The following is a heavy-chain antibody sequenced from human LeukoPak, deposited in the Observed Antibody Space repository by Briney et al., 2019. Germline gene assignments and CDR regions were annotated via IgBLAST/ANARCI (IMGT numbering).Heavy chain of an antibody. D-gene: IGHD5-24*01. J-gene: IGHJ4*02. CDR3: ARLDLPATRFDY. Sequence: PGGSLRLSCAASGFTFDDYGISSVRHAPGKGLEWIGSIYHSGRTFYNASVKSRPTISVDTAKNQFSLKLTSVTAADTAVYYCARLDLPATRFDYWGQGTLVTVSS. V-gene: IGHV4-38-2*01. CDR2: IYHSGRT. CDR1: GFTFDDYG.